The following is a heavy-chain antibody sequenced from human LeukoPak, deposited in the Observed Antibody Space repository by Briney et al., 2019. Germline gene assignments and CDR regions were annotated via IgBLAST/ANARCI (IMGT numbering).Heavy chain of an antibody. V-gene: IGHV3-23*01. CDR2: ISGSGGKT. Sequence: PGGSLRLSCAASGFTFSSYAISWVRQAPGKGLEWVSSISGSGGKTYYADSVKGRFTISRDNSKNKLYLQANSLRADDTAVYYCGKGLYRDYSGVGDSWGQGTLVTVSS. D-gene: IGHD5-12*01. CDR3: GKGLYRDYSGVGDS. J-gene: IGHJ4*02. CDR1: GFTFSSYA.